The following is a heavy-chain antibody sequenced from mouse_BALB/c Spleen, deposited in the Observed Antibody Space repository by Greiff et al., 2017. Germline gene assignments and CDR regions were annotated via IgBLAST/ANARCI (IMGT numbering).Heavy chain of an antibody. CDR1: GYSITSDYA. D-gene: IGHD1-1*01. Sequence: EVKLQESGPGLVKPSQSLSLTCTVTGYSITSDYAWNWIRQFPGNKLEWMGYISYSGSTSYNPSLKSRISITRDTSKNQFFLQLNSVTTEDTATYYCAREDTTDYFDYWGQGTTLTVSS. CDR3: AREDTTDYFDY. CDR2: ISYSGST. V-gene: IGHV3-2*02. J-gene: IGHJ2*01.